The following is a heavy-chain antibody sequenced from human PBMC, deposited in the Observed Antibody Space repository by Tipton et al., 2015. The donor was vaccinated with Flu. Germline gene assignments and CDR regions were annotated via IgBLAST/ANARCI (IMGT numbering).Heavy chain of an antibody. D-gene: IGHD1-26*01. V-gene: IGHV4-39*07. CDR1: GASMKRSNHY. CDR3: AKSGSSLEYLQH. J-gene: IGHJ1*01. CDR2: IYFSGTP. Sequence: TLSLTCSVSGASMKRSNHYWGWIRQPPGKGLEWIGSIYFSGTPYYSPSLESRVTMSVDTSKNQFSLKLTSVSAADTAVYYCAKSGSSLEYLQHWCRGTLVTVSS.